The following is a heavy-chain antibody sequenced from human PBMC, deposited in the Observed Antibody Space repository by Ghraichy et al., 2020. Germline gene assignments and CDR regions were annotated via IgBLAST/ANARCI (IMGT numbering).Heavy chain of an antibody. J-gene: IGHJ3*01. D-gene: IGHD1-26*01. Sequence: GGSLRLSCAASGFTFSSYAMSWVRQAPGKGLEWVSSISGSGGSTYYADSVKGRFTISRDNSKNTLYLQMNSLRAEDTAVYYCAKDHIEKEWELLLDAFDFWGQRAMVTVSS. CDR3: AKDHIEKEWELLLDAFDF. CDR1: GFTFSSYA. V-gene: IGHV3-23*01. CDR2: ISGSGGST.